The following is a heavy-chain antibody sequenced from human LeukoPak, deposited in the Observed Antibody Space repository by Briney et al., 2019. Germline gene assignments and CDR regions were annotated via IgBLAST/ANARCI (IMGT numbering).Heavy chain of an antibody. CDR1: GYTFTGYY. J-gene: IGHJ4*02. CDR2: INPNSGGT. V-gene: IGHV1-2*02. D-gene: IGHD3-10*01. Sequence: ASVKVSCKASGYTFTGYYTHWVRQAPGQGLEWMGWINPNSGGTNYAQKFQGRVTVTRDTSISTAYMELSRLRSDDTAVYYCARDSGERGSGSYLIAYWGQGTLVTVSS. CDR3: ARDSGERGSGSYLIAY.